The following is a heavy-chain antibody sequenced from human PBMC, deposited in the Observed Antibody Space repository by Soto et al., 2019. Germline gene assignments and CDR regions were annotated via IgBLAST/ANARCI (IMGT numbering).Heavy chain of an antibody. V-gene: IGHV1-69*02. J-gene: IGHJ6*02. CDR2: IIPILGIA. CDR1: GGTFSSYT. CDR3: ARGGHYDILTGYYTGYNYYYGMDV. D-gene: IGHD3-9*01. Sequence: QVQLVQSGAEVKKPGSSVKVSCKASGGTFSSYTISWVRQAPGQGLEWMGRIIPILGIANYAQKFQGRVTITADKSTSTAYMELSILRSEDTAVYYCARGGHYDILTGYYTGYNYYYGMDVWGQGTTVTVSS.